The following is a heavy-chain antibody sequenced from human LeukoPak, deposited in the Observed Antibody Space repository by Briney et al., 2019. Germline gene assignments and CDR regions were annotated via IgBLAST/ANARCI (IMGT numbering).Heavy chain of an antibody. CDR1: GFTLSDYY. V-gene: IGHV3-11*04. J-gene: IGHJ4*02. Sequence: PGGSLRLSCAVSGFTLSDYYMSWIRQAPGKGLEWVSYISSRGRSIYYADSVKGRFTTSRDKAKNALYLEMNSLRAEDTAVYYCAKEGTASKPSDLDHWGQGILVTVSS. CDR2: ISSRGRSI. D-gene: IGHD1/OR15-1a*01. CDR3: AKEGTASKPSDLDH.